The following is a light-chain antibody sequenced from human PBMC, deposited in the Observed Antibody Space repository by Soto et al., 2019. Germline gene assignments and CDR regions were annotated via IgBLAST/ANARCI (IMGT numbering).Light chain of an antibody. CDR2: DAS. CDR1: QDIRNS. J-gene: IGKJ5*01. V-gene: IGKV1-33*01. CDR3: QHCDSFPFT. Sequence: DIQMTQSPSSLSASVGDRVTITCQASQDIRNSLNWYQQKPGKAPKLLIYDASNLETGVPSRFSGSGSGTTFIFTISSLQPEDIATYYCQHCDSFPFTFGQGTRLEI.